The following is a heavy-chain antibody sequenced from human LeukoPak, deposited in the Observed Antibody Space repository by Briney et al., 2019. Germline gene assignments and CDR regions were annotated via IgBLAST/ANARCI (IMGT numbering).Heavy chain of an antibody. J-gene: IGHJ3*02. Sequence: GGSLRLSCAASGFTFSSYGMHWVRQAPGKGLEWVAVIWYDGSNKYYADSVKGRFTIFRDNSKNTLYLQMNSLRAEDTAVYYCARDQGGDYDAFDIWGQGTMVTVSS. V-gene: IGHV3-33*01. CDR3: ARDQGGDYDAFDI. CDR2: IWYDGSNK. D-gene: IGHD4-17*01. CDR1: GFTFSSYG.